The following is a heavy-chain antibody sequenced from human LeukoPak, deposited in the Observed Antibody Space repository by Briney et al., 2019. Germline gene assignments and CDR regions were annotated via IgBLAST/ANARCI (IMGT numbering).Heavy chain of an antibody. CDR1: GFTFSRNV. Sequence: PGGSLRLSCVASGFTFSRNVLHWVRQAPGKGLEWVATISYDGNNKFHADSVKGRFTISRDNSSTTVYLQMDSLRPEDTAVYHCAKGGIATGPYYYFYYMDVWGDGTTVTVSS. CDR3: AKGGIATGPYYYFYYMDV. J-gene: IGHJ6*03. D-gene: IGHD3/OR15-3a*01. V-gene: IGHV3-30*01. CDR2: ISYDGNNK.